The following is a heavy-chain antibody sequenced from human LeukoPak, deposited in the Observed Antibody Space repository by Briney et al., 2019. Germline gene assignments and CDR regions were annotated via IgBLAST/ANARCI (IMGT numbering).Heavy chain of an antibody. D-gene: IGHD2-2*01. J-gene: IGHJ6*03. CDR2: ISSSSSYI. Sequence: GGSLRLSCAASGFTFSSYSMNWVRQAPGKGLEWVSSISSSSSYIYYADSVKGRFTISRDNAKNSLYLRMNSLRAEDTAVYYCAREYCSSTSCHQSYYYYYMDVWGKGTTVTVSS. V-gene: IGHV3-21*01. CDR1: GFTFSSYS. CDR3: AREYCSSTSCHQSYYYYYMDV.